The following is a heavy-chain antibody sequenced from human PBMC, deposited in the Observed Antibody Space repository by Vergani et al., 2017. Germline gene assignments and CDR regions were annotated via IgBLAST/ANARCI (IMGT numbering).Heavy chain of an antibody. J-gene: IGHJ4*02. CDR2: IIPIFGTA. CDR3: ARGTSHGTYYYDSSGYVY. CDR1: GGTFSSYA. V-gene: IGHV1-69*13. Sequence: QVQLVQSGAEVKKPGSSVKVSCKASGGTFSSYAISWVRQAPGQGLEWMGRIIPIFGTANYAQKFQGRVTITADESTSTAYMELSSLRSEDTAVYYCARGTSHGTYYYDSSGYVYWGQGTLVTVYS. D-gene: IGHD3-22*01.